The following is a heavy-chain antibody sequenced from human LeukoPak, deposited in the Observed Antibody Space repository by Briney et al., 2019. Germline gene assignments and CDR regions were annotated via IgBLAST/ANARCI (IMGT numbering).Heavy chain of an antibody. CDR2: ISSRGSTI. CDR1: GFTFSGYS. CDR3: ARLGYCSGGSCYSLDY. D-gene: IGHD2-15*01. V-gene: IGHV3-48*04. J-gene: IGHJ4*02. Sequence: GESLKISCAASGFTFSGYSMNWVRQAPGKGLEWVSYISSRGSTIFYADSVRGRFTTSRDNAKNSLNLQMKSLRAEDTAVYYCARLGYCSGGSCYSLDYWGQGILVTVSS.